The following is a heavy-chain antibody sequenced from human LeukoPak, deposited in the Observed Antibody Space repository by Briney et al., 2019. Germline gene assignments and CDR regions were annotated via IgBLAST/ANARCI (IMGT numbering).Heavy chain of an antibody. Sequence: GGSLRLSCAASGFTRNTNDMNWVRQAPGKGLEWVSIMYPWGSAFYTDSVKGRFTVTRDESKNMMFLQMNTLRPDDTAMYYCVRQGGGDNCRWGQGALVTVSS. V-gene: IGHV3-66*02. D-gene: IGHD4-23*01. J-gene: IGHJ4*01. CDR3: VRQGGGDNCR. CDR1: GFTRNTND. CDR2: MYPWGSA.